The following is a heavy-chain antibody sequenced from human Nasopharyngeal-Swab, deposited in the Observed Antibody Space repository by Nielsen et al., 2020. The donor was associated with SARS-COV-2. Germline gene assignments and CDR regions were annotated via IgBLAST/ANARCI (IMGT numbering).Heavy chain of an antibody. V-gene: IGHV3-21*01. J-gene: IGHJ4*02. Sequence: GGSLRLSCAASGFTFSSYCMDWVRQAPGKGLEWVSSISSSSSYIYYADSVKGRFTISRDNAKNSLYLQMNSLRAEDTAVYYCARVWAAAGFLDYWGQGTLVTVSS. D-gene: IGHD6-13*01. CDR2: ISSSSSYI. CDR3: ARVWAAAGFLDY. CDR1: GFTFSSYC.